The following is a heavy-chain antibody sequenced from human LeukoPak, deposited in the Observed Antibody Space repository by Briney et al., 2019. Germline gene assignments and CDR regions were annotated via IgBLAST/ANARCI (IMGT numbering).Heavy chain of an antibody. CDR3: ARLTALAGHRGAFDI. Sequence: PSETLSLTCNVSGGPIGGHTFYWDWIRQPPGKGLEWIATIYYNGNTFYNPSLRSQVAISIDMSKSQFSLHLSSVTAADTAVYYCARLTALAGHRGAFDIWGPGTLVTVSS. CDR1: GGPIGGHTFY. D-gene: IGHD6-19*01. J-gene: IGHJ3*02. CDR2: IYYNGNT. V-gene: IGHV4-39*01.